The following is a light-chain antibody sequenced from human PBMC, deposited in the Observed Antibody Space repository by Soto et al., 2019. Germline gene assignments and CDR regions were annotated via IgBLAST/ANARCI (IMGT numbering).Light chain of an antibody. CDR2: GAS. CDR1: QSVSSSF. J-gene: IGKJ5*01. CDR3: QQHDNSPIP. Sequence: LTLSPCTLPLSTGERATLYSRASQSVSSSFLAWYQQKPGQAPRLLIYGASSRATGIPDRFSGTGSEIYFTLTISRLEPEDFAVYYCQQHDNSPIPFGQGTRLEI. V-gene: IGKV3-20*01.